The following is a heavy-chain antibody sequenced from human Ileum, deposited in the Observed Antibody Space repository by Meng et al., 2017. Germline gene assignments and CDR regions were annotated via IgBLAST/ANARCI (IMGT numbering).Heavy chain of an antibody. D-gene: IGHD7-27*01. CDR3: ARDHWGSLDY. V-gene: IGHV4-61*08. CDR1: GGSVSSSGYQ. CDR2: AST. Sequence: AQLGESSPVRVVHSCTLSLICSVSGGSVSSSGYQWGWIRQHPGKGLEWIGYASTNSNPSLKSRVTISVDTSKNQFSLKLTSVTAADTAVYYCARDHWGSLDYWGQGVLVTVSS. J-gene: IGHJ4*02.